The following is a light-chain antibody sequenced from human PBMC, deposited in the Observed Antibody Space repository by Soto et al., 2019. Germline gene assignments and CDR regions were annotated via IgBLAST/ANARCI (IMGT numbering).Light chain of an antibody. CDR3: LQYSGSSHT. CDR2: GAS. Sequence: EIVLTQSPGTLSLSPGETATLSCRASQSVGGNFLAWFQQKPGQAPRLLISGASTRATGISDRFSGSGSGADFILTISRLGPEDSAVYYCLQYSGSSHTFGGGTTLEI. V-gene: IGKV3-20*01. CDR1: QSVGGNF. J-gene: IGKJ4*01.